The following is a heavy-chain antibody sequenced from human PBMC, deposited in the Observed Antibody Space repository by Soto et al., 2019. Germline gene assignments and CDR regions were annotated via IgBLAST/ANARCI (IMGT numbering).Heavy chain of an antibody. V-gene: IGHV3-11*01. CDR1: GFTFSDYY. CDR3: ARRVAAAGSHFDY. Sequence: GGSLRLSCAASGFTFSDYYMSWIPQAPGKGLEWVSYISSSGSTIYYADSVKGRFTISRDNAKNSLYLQMNSLRAEDTAVYYCARRVAAAGSHFDYWGQGTLVTVSS. CDR2: ISSSGSTI. D-gene: IGHD6-13*01. J-gene: IGHJ4*02.